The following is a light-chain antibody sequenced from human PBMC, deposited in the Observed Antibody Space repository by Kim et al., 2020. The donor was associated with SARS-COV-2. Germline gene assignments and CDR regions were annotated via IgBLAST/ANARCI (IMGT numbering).Light chain of an antibody. CDR3: NSRDNSGNHVL. V-gene: IGLV3-19*01. J-gene: IGLJ2*01. Sequence: SSELTQDPAVSVALGQTVRITCQGDSLRSYYASWYQQKPGQAPVLVIFGKNKRPSGIPDRISGSSSGNTASLVITGAQAEDEADYYCNSRDNSGNHVLFGGGTQLTVL. CDR2: GKN. CDR1: SLRSYY.